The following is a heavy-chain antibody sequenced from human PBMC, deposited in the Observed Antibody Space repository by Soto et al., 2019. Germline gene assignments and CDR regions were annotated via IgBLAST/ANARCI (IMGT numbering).Heavy chain of an antibody. V-gene: IGHV3-30*18. J-gene: IGHJ4*02. CDR1: GFTFSTYA. CDR2: ISYDGTNK. D-gene: IGHD4-17*01. CDR3: AKGRDYGDNHFDY. Sequence: GGSLRLSCAASGFTFSTYAMHWVRQAPGKGLEWVAVISYDGTNKFYADSVKGRFTIPRDNSKKTLFLQMNSLRADDTAVYYCAKGRDYGDNHFDYWGQGTLVTVSS.